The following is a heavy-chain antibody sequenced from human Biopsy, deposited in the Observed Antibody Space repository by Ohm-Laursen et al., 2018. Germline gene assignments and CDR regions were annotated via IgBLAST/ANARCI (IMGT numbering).Heavy chain of an antibody. V-gene: IGHV1-24*01. J-gene: IGHJ4*02. Sequence: ASVKVSCKVSGYTLNELYMHWVRQVPGKGLEWMGGFAPENGKTVYAQNFQARVSLTEDTSTDTAYMELRSLRSEDTAVYYCAADINVWNVNYWGRGTQVTVSS. CDR1: GYTLNELY. CDR3: AADINVWNVNY. CDR2: FAPENGKT. D-gene: IGHD1-1*01.